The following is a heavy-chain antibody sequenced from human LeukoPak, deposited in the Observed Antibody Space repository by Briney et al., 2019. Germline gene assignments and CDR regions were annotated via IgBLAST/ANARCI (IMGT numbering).Heavy chain of an antibody. V-gene: IGHV3-7*03. CDR1: GFTFSSYW. Sequence: PGGSLRLSCAASGFTFSSYWMSWVRQAPGEGLEWVANIRQDGSEKYYVDSVKGRFTISRDNAKNSLYLQMNSLRAEDTAVYYCARLLLWFGEGNYYFDYWGQGTLVTVSS. CDR3: ARLLLWFGEGNYYFDY. J-gene: IGHJ4*02. D-gene: IGHD3-10*01. CDR2: IRQDGSEK.